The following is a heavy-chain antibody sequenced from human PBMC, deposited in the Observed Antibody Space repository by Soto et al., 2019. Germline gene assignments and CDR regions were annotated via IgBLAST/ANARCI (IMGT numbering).Heavy chain of an antibody. D-gene: IGHD5-12*01. Sequence: ASVKVSCKASGYTFTGYYMHWVRQAPGQGLEWMGWINPNSGGTNYAQKFQGRVTMTRDTSISTAYMELSRLRSDDTAVYYCARDGTRIRGYSGYDEPPKPSDYYYYYGMDVWGQGTTVTVSS. CDR2: INPNSGGT. CDR3: ARDGTRIRGYSGYDEPPKPSDYYYYYGMDV. J-gene: IGHJ6*02. V-gene: IGHV1-2*02. CDR1: GYTFTGYY.